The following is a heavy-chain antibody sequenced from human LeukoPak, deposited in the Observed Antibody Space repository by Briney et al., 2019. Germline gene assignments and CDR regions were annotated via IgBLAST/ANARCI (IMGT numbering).Heavy chain of an antibody. CDR3: ARGRYFDWLFPDY. J-gene: IGHJ4*02. CDR1: GYTFTGYY. D-gene: IGHD3-9*01. V-gene: IGHV1-2*02. CDR2: INPNSGGT. Sequence: ASVKVSCKASGYTFTGYYMHWVRQAPGQGLEWMGWINPNSGGTNYAQKFQGRVTMTRDTSISTAYMELSRLRSDDTAVYYCARGRYFDWLFPDYWGQGTLVTVSS.